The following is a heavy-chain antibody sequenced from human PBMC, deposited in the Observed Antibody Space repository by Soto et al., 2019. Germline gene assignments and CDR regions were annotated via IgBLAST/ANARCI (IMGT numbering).Heavy chain of an antibody. CDR2: ISKSDYT. D-gene: IGHD3-22*01. J-gene: IGHJ4*02. CDR3: AREDSIIIPAVSDF. V-gene: IGHV3-21*01. CDR1: GFAFNNYG. Sequence: PVGSLRLSCTVSGFAFNNYGINWVRQAPGKGLEWVSSISKSDYTYYSDSVKGRFTISRDNAKSSVSLQMNTLRVDDTAVYYSAREDSIIIPAVSDFWGQGTLVTVSS.